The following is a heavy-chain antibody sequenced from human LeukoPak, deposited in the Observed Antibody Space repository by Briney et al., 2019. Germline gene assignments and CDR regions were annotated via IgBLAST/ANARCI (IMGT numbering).Heavy chain of an antibody. D-gene: IGHD2-15*01. CDR2: ISAYNGNT. CDR1: GYTFSGYG. J-gene: IGHJ4*02. CDR3: ARDDLGYCNGGSCYTLYDY. V-gene: IGHV1-18*01. Sequence: ASVKVSCKASGYTFSGYGISWVRQAPGQGLEWMGWISAYNGNTNYVKKPQGRVTMTTDTSTTTAYMELRSLRSADTAVYYCARDDLGYCNGGSCYTLYDYWGQGTLVTVSS.